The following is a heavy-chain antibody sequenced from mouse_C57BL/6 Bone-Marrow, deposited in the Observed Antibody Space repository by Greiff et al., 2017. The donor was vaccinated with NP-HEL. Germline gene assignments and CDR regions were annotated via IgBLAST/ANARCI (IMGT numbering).Heavy chain of an antibody. CDR3: AREYYGSSYGFAD. J-gene: IGHJ3*01. CDR2: ISNLAYSI. Sequence: EVQLQESGGGLVQPGGSLKLSCAASGFTFSDYGMAWVRQAPRKGPEWVAFISNLAYSIYYADTVTGRFTISRENAKNTLYLEMSSLRSEDTAMYYGAREYYGSSYGFADWGQGTLVTVSA. D-gene: IGHD1-1*01. V-gene: IGHV5-15*01. CDR1: GFTFSDYG.